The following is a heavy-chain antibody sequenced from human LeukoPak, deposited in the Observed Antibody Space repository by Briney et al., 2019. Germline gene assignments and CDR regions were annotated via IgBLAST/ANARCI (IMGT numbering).Heavy chain of an antibody. CDR1: GGSISSYY. CDR2: VYSSGST. CDR3: ARDHYYNSSGYTFGY. D-gene: IGHD3-22*01. Sequence: SETLSLTCTVSGGSISSYYWSWIRQPPGKGLEWIGYVYSSGSTNYSPSLKGRVTISVDTSKNQFSLRLSSVTAADTAVYYCARDHYYNSSGYTFGYWGQGTLVTVSS. J-gene: IGHJ4*02. V-gene: IGHV4-59*01.